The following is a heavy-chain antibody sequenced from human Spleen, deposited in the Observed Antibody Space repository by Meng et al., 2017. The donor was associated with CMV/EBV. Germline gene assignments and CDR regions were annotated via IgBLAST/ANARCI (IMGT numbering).Heavy chain of an antibody. CDR3: ARDPYDFWSGAPF. J-gene: IGHJ4*02. Sequence: SETLSLTCTVSGGSISSGGYYWSWIRQHPGKGLEWIGYIYYSGYTYYNPSLKSRVTISLDTSKNQFSLSMTSVTAADTAVYYCARDPYDFWSGAPFWGRGTLVTVSS. D-gene: IGHD3-3*01. CDR1: GGSISSGGYY. V-gene: IGHV4-31*03. CDR2: IYYSGYT.